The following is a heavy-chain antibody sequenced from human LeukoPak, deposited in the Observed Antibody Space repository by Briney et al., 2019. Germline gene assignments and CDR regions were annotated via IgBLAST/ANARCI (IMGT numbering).Heavy chain of an antibody. V-gene: IGHV1-18*01. CDR1: GYTFTSYG. Sequence: ASVKVSCKASGYTFTSYGISWVRQAPGQGLEWMGWISAYNGNTNYAQKLQGRVTMTPDTSTSTAYMELGSLRSDDTAVYYCAVHSSGWAMYNWFDPWGQGTLVTVSS. CDR3: AVHSSGWAMYNWFDP. J-gene: IGHJ5*02. CDR2: ISAYNGNT. D-gene: IGHD6-19*01.